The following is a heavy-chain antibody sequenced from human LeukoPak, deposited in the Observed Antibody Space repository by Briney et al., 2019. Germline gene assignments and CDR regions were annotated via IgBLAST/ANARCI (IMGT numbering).Heavy chain of an antibody. CDR1: GGSISSYY. V-gene: IGHV4-4*07. J-gene: IGHJ3*02. CDR2: IYTSGST. D-gene: IGHD2-2*01. Sequence: PSETLSLTCTVSGGSISSYYWSWIRQPAGKGLEWIGRIYTSGSTNYNPSLKSRVTMSVDTTKNQFSLKLSSVTAADTAVYYCARGYCSSTSCSPRDDAFDIWGQGTMVTVSS. CDR3: ARGYCSSTSCSPRDDAFDI.